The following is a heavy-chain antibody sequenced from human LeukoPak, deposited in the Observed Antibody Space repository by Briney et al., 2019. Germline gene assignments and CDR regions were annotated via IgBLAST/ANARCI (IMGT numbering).Heavy chain of an antibody. D-gene: IGHD3-10*01. CDR2: ISSSGSTI. CDR3: ARVMASGFWDLDY. J-gene: IGHJ4*02. CDR1: GFTFSDYY. V-gene: IGHV3-11*01. Sequence: GGPLRLSCAASGFTFSDYYMSWIRQAPGKGLEWVSYISSSGSTIYYADSVKGRFTISRDNAKNSLYLQMNSLRAEDTAVYYCARVMASGFWDLDYWGQGTLVTVSS.